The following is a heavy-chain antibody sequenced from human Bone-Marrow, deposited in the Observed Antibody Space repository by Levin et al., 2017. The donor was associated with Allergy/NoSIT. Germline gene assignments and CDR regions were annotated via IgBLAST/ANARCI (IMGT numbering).Heavy chain of an antibody. CDR2: IWYDGSNK. CDR1: GFTFSSYG. CDR3: ARDMLRYDPPKAGYGMDV. D-gene: IGHD3-10*02. J-gene: IGHJ6*02. V-gene: IGHV3-33*01. Sequence: GGSLRLSCAASGFTFSSYGMHWVRQAPGKGLEWVAVIWYDGSNKYYADSVKGRFTISRDNSKNTLYLQMNSLRAEDTAVYYCARDMLRYDPPKAGYGMDVWGQGTTVTVSS.